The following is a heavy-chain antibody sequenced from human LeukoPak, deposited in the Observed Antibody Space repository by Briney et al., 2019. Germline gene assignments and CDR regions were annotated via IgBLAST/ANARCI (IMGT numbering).Heavy chain of an antibody. CDR3: AREVGRLYHPPGANAFDI. Sequence: SETLSLTCAVYGRSFSGYYWSWIRQPPGKGLEWIGEINHSGSTNYNPSLKSRVTISVDTSKNQFSLKLSSVTAADTAVYYCAREVGRLYHPPGANAFDIWGQGTMVTVSS. D-gene: IGHD2-2*01. CDR2: INHSGST. CDR1: GRSFSGYY. V-gene: IGHV4-34*01. J-gene: IGHJ3*02.